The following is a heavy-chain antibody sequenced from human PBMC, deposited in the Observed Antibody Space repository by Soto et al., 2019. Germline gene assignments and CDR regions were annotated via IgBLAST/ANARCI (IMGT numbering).Heavy chain of an antibody. Sequence: QVQLQESGPGLVKPSQTLSLTCTVSGGSISSGGYYWSWIRQHPGKGLEWIGYIYYSGSTYYNPSLKSRVTISVDTSLNQFSLELSSVTAADTAVYYCAASCVGCGGFNYYGMDVWGQGTTVTVSS. CDR1: GGSISSGGYY. V-gene: IGHV4-31*03. D-gene: IGHD2-21*01. CDR3: AASCVGCGGFNYYGMDV. CDR2: IYYSGST. J-gene: IGHJ6*02.